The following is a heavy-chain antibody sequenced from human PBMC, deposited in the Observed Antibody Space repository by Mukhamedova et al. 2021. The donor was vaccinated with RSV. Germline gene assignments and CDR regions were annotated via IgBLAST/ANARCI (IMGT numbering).Heavy chain of an antibody. V-gene: IGHV3-23*03. J-gene: IGHJ4*02. CDR1: TFSTSA. D-gene: IGHD4-11*01. Sequence: TFSTSAMSWVRQAPGKGLEWVSIINSGGTATYYADSVKGRFTISRDNSRNTLFLQMNGLRAEDTAVYSCAKAKSNDYWGQGTLV. CDR3: AKAKSNDY. CDR2: INSGGTAT.